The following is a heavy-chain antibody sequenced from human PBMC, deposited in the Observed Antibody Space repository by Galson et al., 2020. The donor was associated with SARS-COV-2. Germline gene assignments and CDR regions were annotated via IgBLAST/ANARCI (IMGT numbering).Heavy chain of an antibody. CDR1: GFTFSRYW. CDR3: ARDLAYDFWSGYSH. Sequence: TGGSLRLSCAASGFTFSRYWMSWVRQAPGKGLEWVANIKQDGSEKYYVDSVKGRFTISRDNAKNSLFLQMNTLRAEDTAVYYCARDLAYDFWSGYSHWGQGTPVTVSS. J-gene: IGHJ4*02. D-gene: IGHD3-3*01. CDR2: IKQDGSEK. V-gene: IGHV3-7*01.